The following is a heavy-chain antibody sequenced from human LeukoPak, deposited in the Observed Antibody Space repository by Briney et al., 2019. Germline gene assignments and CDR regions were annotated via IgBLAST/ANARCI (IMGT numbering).Heavy chain of an antibody. Sequence: ASVKVSCKASGYTFTSYGISWVRQAPGQGLEWMGWISACNGNTNYAQKLQGRVTMTTDTSTSTAYMELRSLRSDDTAVYYCARDNPYSSSGDAFDIWGQGTMVTVSS. CDR2: ISACNGNT. J-gene: IGHJ3*02. CDR3: ARDNPYSSSGDAFDI. CDR1: GYTFTSYG. V-gene: IGHV1-18*01. D-gene: IGHD6-13*01.